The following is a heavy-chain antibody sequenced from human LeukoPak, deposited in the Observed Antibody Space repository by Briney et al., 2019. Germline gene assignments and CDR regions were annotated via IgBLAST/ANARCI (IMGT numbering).Heavy chain of an antibody. V-gene: IGHV4-34*01. CDR3: ARDHYYDSSGCYFDY. CDR2: INHSGST. J-gene: IGHJ4*02. D-gene: IGHD3-22*01. CDR1: GGSFSSYY. Sequence: PSETLSLTCAVYGGSFSSYYWSWIRQPPGKGLEWIGEINHSGSTNYNPSLKSRVTISVDTSKNQFSLKLSSVTAADTAVYYCARDHYYDSSGCYFDYWGQGTLVTVSS.